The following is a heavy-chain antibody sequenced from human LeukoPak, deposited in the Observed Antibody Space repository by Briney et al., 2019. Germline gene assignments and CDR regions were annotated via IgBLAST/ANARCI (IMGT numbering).Heavy chain of an antibody. J-gene: IGHJ5*02. CDR2: ITSSSTYI. D-gene: IGHD3-22*01. CDR3: ARDLSPYYDTTNRFPWFDP. CDR1: GFTFSSYG. V-gene: IGHV3-21*01. Sequence: GXXLRLSCAASGFTFSSYGMSWVRQVPGKGLEWVSSITSSSTYIFYVDSVKGRFTISRDNSKNSLYLQMNSLRAEDTAVYFCARDLSPYYDTTNRFPWFDPWGQGTLVTVSS.